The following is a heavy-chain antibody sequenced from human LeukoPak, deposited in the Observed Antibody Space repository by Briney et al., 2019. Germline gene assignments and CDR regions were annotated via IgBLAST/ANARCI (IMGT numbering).Heavy chain of an antibody. CDR1: GGSIRSYY. Sequence: SETLSLTCTVSGGSIRSYYWSWIRQPPGKGLEWIGCFFFGGSTDYNPSLQSRVTISVDTSKNQLSLRVSSVTASDTAVYYCARDASYYSDSSGYYLFDYWGQGTLVTVSS. CDR3: ARDASYYSDSSGYYLFDY. D-gene: IGHD3-22*01. CDR2: FFFGGST. V-gene: IGHV4-59*12. J-gene: IGHJ4*02.